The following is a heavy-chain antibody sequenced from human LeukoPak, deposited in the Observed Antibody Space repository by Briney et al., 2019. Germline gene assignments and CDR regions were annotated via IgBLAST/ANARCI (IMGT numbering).Heavy chain of an antibody. CDR2: IIPIFGTS. D-gene: IGHD3-3*01. Sequence: GSSVKVSCKASGGTFSSYAISWVRQAPGQGLEWMGGIIPIFGTSNYAQKLQGRVTMTTDTSTSTAYMELRSLRPDDTAVYYCAREYYYDFWSGYYSLDYYYYGMDVWGQGTTVTVSS. V-gene: IGHV1-69*05. CDR3: AREYYYDFWSGYYSLDYYYYGMDV. J-gene: IGHJ6*02. CDR1: GGTFSSYA.